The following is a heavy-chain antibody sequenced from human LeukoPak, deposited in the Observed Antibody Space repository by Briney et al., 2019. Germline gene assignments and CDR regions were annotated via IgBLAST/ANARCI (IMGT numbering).Heavy chain of an antibody. Sequence: GGSLRLSCAASGFTFSSYAMHWVRQAPGKGLQYVSAISSNGGSTYYANSVKGRFTISRDNSKNTLYLQMGSLRAEDTAVYYCARDSDILTGYYIDYWGQGTLVTVSS. V-gene: IGHV3-64*01. CDR1: GFTFSSYA. CDR3: ARDSDILTGYYIDY. J-gene: IGHJ4*02. CDR2: ISSNGGST. D-gene: IGHD3-9*01.